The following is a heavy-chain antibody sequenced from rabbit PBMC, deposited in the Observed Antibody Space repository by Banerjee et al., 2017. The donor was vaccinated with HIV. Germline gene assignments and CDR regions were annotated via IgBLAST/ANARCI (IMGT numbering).Heavy chain of an antibody. CDR1: GFDFSSYA. J-gene: IGHJ4*01. D-gene: IGHD6-1*01. CDR3: ARPNGDDGGYGYWYYFNL. V-gene: IGHV1S47*01. Sequence: EESGGDLVKPGASLTLTCTASGFDFSSYAMCWVRQAPGKGPEWIACIDTGDGSTYFANWVNGRFTVSLDNAQNTVFLQMTSLTVADTATYFCARPNGDDGGYGYWYYFNLWGQGTLVTVS. CDR2: IDTGDGST.